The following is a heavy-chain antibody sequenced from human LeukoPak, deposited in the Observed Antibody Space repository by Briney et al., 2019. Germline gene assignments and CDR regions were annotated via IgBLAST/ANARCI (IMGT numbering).Heavy chain of an antibody. D-gene: IGHD2-15*01. J-gene: IGHJ4*02. CDR3: AKSVVAGVYGSFDY. CDR2: ITGSGGTT. CDR1: RFTLSNYA. Sequence: PGGSLRLSCAASRFTLSNYAMSWVRQAPGKGLEWVSAITGSGGTTYYADSVKGRFTISRDNSKNTLYLQMNSLRAEVTAVYYCAKSVVAGVYGSFDYWGQGTLVTVSS. V-gene: IGHV3-23*01.